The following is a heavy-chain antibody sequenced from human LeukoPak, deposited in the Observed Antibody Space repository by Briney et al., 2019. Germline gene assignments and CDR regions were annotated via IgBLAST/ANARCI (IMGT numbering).Heavy chain of an antibody. CDR2: ISFDGSNS. CDR3: AKDMRLQYFDY. CDR1: RFTFSAYG. D-gene: IGHD2-21*02. J-gene: IGHJ4*02. V-gene: IGHV3-30*18. Sequence: GGSLRLSCAASRFTFSAYGMHWVRQAPGKGLEWVAFISFDGSNSYYADSVKGRFTISRDNSKNTLYLQMKSLKTEDTAVYYCAKDMRLQYFDYWGQGTLVTVSS.